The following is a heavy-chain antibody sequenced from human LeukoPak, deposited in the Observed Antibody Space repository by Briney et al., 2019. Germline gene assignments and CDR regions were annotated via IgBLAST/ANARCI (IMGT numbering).Heavy chain of an antibody. V-gene: IGHV3-9*01. CDR3: AKVGVDYSSGWYYFDY. Sequence: GGSLRLSCAASGFTFDDYAMHWVRQAPWKGLEWVSGISWNSGSIGYADSVKGRFTISRDNAKNSLYLQMNSLRAEDTALYYCAKVGVDYSSGWYYFDYWGQGTLVTVSS. J-gene: IGHJ4*02. CDR2: ISWNSGSI. D-gene: IGHD6-19*01. CDR1: GFTFDDYA.